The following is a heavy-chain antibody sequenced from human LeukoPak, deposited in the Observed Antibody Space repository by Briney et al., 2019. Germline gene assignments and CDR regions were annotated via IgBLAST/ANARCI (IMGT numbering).Heavy chain of an antibody. CDR1: GFTFSSYA. J-gene: IGHJ4*02. D-gene: IGHD6-13*01. Sequence: PGGSLRLSCAASGFTFSSYAMSWVRQAPGKGLEWVSAISGSGGSTYYADSVKGRFTISRDNSKNTLYLQMNSLRAEDTAVYYCATYRSSWYCFDYWGQGTLVTVSS. CDR3: ATYRSSWYCFDY. CDR2: ISGSGGST. V-gene: IGHV3-23*01.